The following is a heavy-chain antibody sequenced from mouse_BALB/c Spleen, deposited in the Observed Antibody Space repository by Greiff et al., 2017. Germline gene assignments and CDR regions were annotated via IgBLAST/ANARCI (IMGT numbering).Heavy chain of an antibody. V-gene: IGHV5-6-2*01. J-gene: IGHJ3*01. D-gene: IGHD2-14*01. CDR2: INSNGGST. CDR1: GFTFSSYY. CDR3: ARHGYRYDGAWFAY. Sequence: EVQRVESGGGLVKLGGSLKLSCAASGFTFSSYYMSWVRQTPEKRLELVAAINSNGGSTYYPDTVKGRFTISRDNAKNTLYLQMSSLKSEDTALYYCARHGYRYDGAWFAYWGQGTLVTVSA.